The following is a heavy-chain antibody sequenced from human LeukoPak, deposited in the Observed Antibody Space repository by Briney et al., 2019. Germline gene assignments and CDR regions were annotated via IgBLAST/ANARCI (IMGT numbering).Heavy chain of an antibody. D-gene: IGHD1-26*01. Sequence: PSETLSLTCTVSGGSISRSGYYGSWIPQAPGQGLEWIGSFYDSGSTYYNPSLKSRVTISVDTPKNQFSLKLSSVTAADTAVYYCARHGVVGGITHFDYWGRGTLVTVSS. V-gene: IGHV4-39*01. J-gene: IGHJ4*02. CDR3: ARHGVVGGITHFDY. CDR1: GGSISRSGYY. CDR2: FYDSGST.